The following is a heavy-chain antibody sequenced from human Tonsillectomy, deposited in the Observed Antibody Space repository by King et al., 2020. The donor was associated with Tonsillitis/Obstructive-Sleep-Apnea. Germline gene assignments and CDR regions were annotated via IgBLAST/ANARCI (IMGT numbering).Heavy chain of an antibody. CDR2: ISGSSGST. J-gene: IGHJ4*02. CDR3: AKENGDYDFWSGHPYNL. CDR1: GFTLSSYA. D-gene: IGHD3-3*01. V-gene: IGHV3-23*04. Sequence: VQLVESGGGLVQPGGSLRLSCAASGFTLSSYAMSWVRQAPGKGLEWVSTISGSSGSTYYADSVKGRFTISRDNSKNTLYLQMNSLRTEDTAVYFCAKENGDYDFWSGHPYNLWGQGTLVTVSS.